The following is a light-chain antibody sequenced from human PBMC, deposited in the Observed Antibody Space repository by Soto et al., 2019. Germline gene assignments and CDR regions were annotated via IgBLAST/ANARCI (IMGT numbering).Light chain of an antibody. J-gene: IGKJ4*01. Sequence: EIVMTQSPANLSVSPGDGVTLSCRASQGVGLTLAWYQQKPGQTPRLLIYNAFTTATGIPARFSGSLSGTEFTLTFNSLQSEHSAVYYCQSYNVWPVTFGGGTKVEVK. CDR3: QSYNVWPVT. V-gene: IGKV3-15*01. CDR1: QGVGLT. CDR2: NAF.